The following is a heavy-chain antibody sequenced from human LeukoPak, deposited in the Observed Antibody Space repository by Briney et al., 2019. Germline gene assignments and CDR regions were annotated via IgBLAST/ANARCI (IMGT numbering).Heavy chain of an antibody. CDR2: ISSSGSTI. CDR3: AKDHESDGYPCLDH. Sequence: GGSLRLSCAASGFTFSDYYMSWIRQAPGKGLEWVSYISSSGSTIYYADSVKGRFTISRDNAKNSLYLQMNSLRAEDTAVYYCAKDHESDGYPCLDHWGLGTLDTVSS. J-gene: IGHJ4*02. CDR1: GFTFSDYY. D-gene: IGHD3-22*01. V-gene: IGHV3-11*01.